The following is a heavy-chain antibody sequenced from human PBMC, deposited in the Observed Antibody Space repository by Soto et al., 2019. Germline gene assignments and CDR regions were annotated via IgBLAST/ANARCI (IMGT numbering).Heavy chain of an antibody. Sequence: QEELQQWGAGLLKPSETLSLTCAVYGGTFNGYYWSWIRQPPGKGLEWIEEINHSGKTNSIPSLKSRITISVDTSNNPFCLNLSSMTAADTAVYYCARGWYRDGSGSAFDIWGQGTTVTVSS. J-gene: IGHJ3*02. D-gene: IGHD3-10*01. CDR3: ARGWYRDGSGSAFDI. CDR2: INHSGKT. CDR1: GGTFNGYY. V-gene: IGHV4-34*01.